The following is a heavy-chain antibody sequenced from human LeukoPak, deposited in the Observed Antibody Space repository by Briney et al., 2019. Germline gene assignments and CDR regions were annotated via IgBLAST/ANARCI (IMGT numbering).Heavy chain of an antibody. CDR1: SGSISSYY. CDR2: IYYSGST. D-gene: IGHD6-25*01. Sequence: SETLSLTCTVSSGSISSYYWSWIRQPPGKGLEWTGYIYYSGSTNYNPSLKSRVTISVDTSKNQFSLKLSSVTAADTAVYYCARELTSPIAAGYYYYGMDVWGQGTTVTVSS. J-gene: IGHJ6*02. V-gene: IGHV4-59*01. CDR3: ARELTSPIAAGYYYYGMDV.